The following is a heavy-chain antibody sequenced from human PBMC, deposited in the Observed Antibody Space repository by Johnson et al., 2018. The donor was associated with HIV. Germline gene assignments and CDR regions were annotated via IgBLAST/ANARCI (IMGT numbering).Heavy chain of an antibody. Sequence: VQLVESGGGVVRPGGSLRLSCAVSGFTFNDHGMSWVRQAPGKGLEWVSGINWTGGTKDYADSVKGRFTISRDNAKNSLYLQMNSLRAEDTAVYYCARDSPGEITMVQGVIGIWGQGTMVTVSS. CDR1: GFTFNDHG. D-gene: IGHD3-10*01. CDR3: ARDSPGEITMVQGVIGI. J-gene: IGHJ3*02. V-gene: IGHV3-20*04. CDR2: INWTGGTK.